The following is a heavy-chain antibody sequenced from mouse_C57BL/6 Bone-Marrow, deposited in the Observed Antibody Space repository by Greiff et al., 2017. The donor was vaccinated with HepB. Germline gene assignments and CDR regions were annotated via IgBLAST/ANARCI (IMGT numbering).Heavy chain of an antibody. CDR3: AYSNPIYWYFDV. Sequence: QVHVKQPGAELVKPGASVKMSCKASGYTFTSYWITWVKQRPGQGLEWIGDIYPGSGSTNYNEKFKSKATLTVDTSSSTAYMQLSSLTSEDSAVYYCAYSNPIYWYFDVWGTGTTVTVSS. V-gene: IGHV1-55*01. CDR1: GYTFTSYW. CDR2: IYPGSGST. D-gene: IGHD2-5*01. J-gene: IGHJ1*03.